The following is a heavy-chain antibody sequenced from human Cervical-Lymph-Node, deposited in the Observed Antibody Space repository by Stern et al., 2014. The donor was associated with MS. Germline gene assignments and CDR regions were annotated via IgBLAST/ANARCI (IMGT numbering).Heavy chain of an antibody. CDR1: GGTFSNNA. V-gene: IGHV1-69*01. CDR3: ARGIRYTSSWYYGMDV. J-gene: IGHJ6*02. CDR2: IIPRFGTP. Sequence: DQLVESGAEVKKPGSSVKVSCKASGGTFSNNAISWVRQAPGRGLEWMGGIIPRFGTPKYAQKFQGRVTITADESTTTAYMELYSLRSEDTAVYYCARGIRYTSSWYYGMDVWGQGTTVSVSS. D-gene: IGHD6-13*01.